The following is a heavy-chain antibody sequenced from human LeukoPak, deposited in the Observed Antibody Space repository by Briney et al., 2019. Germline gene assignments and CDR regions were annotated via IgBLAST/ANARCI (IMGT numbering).Heavy chain of an antibody. Sequence: GGSLRLSCAASGFPFSSYAMHWVRQAPGKGLEYVSAISSNGGSTSYANSVKGRFTISRDNSKNTLYLQMGSLRAEDMAVYYCARSSIVVVSILDYWGEGTLVTVSS. CDR1: GFPFSSYA. J-gene: IGHJ4*02. D-gene: IGHD2-2*01. V-gene: IGHV3-64*01. CDR3: ARSSIVVVSILDY. CDR2: ISSNGGST.